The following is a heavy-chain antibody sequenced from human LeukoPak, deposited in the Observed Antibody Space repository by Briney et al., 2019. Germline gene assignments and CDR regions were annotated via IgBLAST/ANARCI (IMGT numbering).Heavy chain of an antibody. D-gene: IGHD2-2*01. CDR1: GGSISSSSYY. CDR2: IYYSGST. V-gene: IGHV4-39*07. CDR3: ARELGYCSSTSCYNWFDP. J-gene: IGHJ5*02. Sequence: SETLSLTCTVSGGSISSSSYYWGWIRQPPGKGLEWIGSIYYSGSTYYNPSLKSRVTISVDTSKNQFSLKLSSVTAADTAVYYCARELGYCSSTSCYNWFDPWGQGTLVTVSS.